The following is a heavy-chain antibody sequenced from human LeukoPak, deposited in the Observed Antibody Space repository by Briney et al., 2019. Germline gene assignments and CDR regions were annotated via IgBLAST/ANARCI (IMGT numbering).Heavy chain of an antibody. V-gene: IGHV4-59*01. D-gene: IGHD5-24*01. Sequence: SETLSLTCTVSGVSISSYYWSWIRQPPGKGLEWIGYIYYSGSTNYNPSLKSRVTISVDTSKNQFSLKLSSVTAADTAVYYCARSISPAYFQHWGQGTLVTVSS. J-gene: IGHJ1*01. CDR1: GVSISSYY. CDR3: ARSISPAYFQH. CDR2: IYYSGST.